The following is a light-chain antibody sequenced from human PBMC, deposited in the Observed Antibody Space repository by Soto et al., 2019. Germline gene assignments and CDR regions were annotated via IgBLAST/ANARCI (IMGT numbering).Light chain of an antibody. V-gene: IGKV1-27*01. J-gene: IGKJ4*01. CDR2: TAS. Sequence: DIQMTQSPSSLSASVGDRVDITCLASQGISIFLAWYQQKPGKVPKLLISTASTLQSGVPSRFSGSGSGTDFTLTISSLQPEDVATYYCQRYNSVPLTFGGGTKVEI. CDR1: QGISIF. CDR3: QRYNSVPLT.